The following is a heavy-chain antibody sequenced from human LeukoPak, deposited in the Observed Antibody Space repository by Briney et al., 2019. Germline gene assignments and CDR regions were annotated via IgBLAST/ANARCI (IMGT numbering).Heavy chain of an antibody. CDR2: ISGSASST. J-gene: IGHJ4*02. CDR3: AKVDPFCGGDCYSGFNY. Sequence: GGSLRLSCAASGFTFSIYAMSWGRQAPGEGLQWVSAISGSASSTYYADSVKGRFTISRDNSKNTLYLQMNSLRAEDTAVYYCAKVDPFCGGDCYSGFNYWGQGTLVTVSS. CDR1: GFTFSIYA. V-gene: IGHV3-23*01. D-gene: IGHD2-21*02.